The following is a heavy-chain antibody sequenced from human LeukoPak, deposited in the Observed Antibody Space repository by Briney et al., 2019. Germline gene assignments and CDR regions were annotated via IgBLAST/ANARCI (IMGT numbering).Heavy chain of an antibody. CDR3: ARGRKIAVAGSYFDY. CDR2: INHSGST. Sequence: SETLSLTCAVYGGSFSGYYWSWIRQPPGKGLEWIGEINHSGSTNYNPSLKSRVTISVDTSKNQFSLKLSSVTAADTAVYYCARGRKIAVAGSYFDYGAQGPLVTVPS. J-gene: IGHJ4*02. D-gene: IGHD6-19*01. CDR1: GGSFSGYY. V-gene: IGHV4-34*01.